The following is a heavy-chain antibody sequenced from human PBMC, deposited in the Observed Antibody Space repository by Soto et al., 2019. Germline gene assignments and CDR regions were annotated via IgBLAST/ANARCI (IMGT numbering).Heavy chain of an antibody. Sequence: PGGSLRLSCVGSGFTFSSYNMNWVRQAPGKGLEWVSSISSSSSYIYYADSVKGRFTISRDNAKNSLYLQMNSQRAEDTAVYYCARDRLACSGGSCYSSIDYWGQGTLVTVPS. D-gene: IGHD2-15*01. J-gene: IGHJ4*02. CDR1: GFTFSSYN. CDR3: ARDRLACSGGSCYSSIDY. V-gene: IGHV3-21*01. CDR2: ISSSSSYI.